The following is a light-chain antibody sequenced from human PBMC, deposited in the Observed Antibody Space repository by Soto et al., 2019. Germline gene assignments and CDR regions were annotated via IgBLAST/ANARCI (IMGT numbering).Light chain of an antibody. CDR1: ISDVGGYNY. V-gene: IGLV2-11*01. CDR2: DVS. CDR3: CSYAGSYKGYV. J-gene: IGLJ1*01. Sequence: QSALTQPRSVSGSPGQSVTISCTGTISDVGGYNYVSWYQQHPGKTPKLMIYDVSKRSSGVPDRFSGSKSGNTASLTISGLQAEDEADYYCCSYAGSYKGYVFGTGIQLTVL.